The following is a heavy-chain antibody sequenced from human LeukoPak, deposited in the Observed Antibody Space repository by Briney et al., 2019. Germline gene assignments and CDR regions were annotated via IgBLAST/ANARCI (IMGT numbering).Heavy chain of an antibody. D-gene: IGHD4-11*01. CDR3: ARQGPLTTAVTTRTNPFDY. J-gene: IGHJ4*02. V-gene: IGHV4-59*08. CDR1: GGSISSSY. Sequence: SETLSLTCTVSGGSISSSYWSWIRQPPGKGLEWIGYIYYSGSTNYNPSLKSRVTISVDTSKNQFSLKLNSVTAADTAVYYCARQGPLTTAVTTRTNPFDYWGQGTLVTDSS. CDR2: IYYSGST.